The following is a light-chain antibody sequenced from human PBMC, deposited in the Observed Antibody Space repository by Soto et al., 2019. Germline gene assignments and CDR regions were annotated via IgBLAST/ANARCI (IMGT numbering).Light chain of an antibody. V-gene: IGKV3-15*01. CDR2: GAS. CDR1: QSVSSN. Sequence: EIVMTQSPATLSVSPGERATLSCWASQSVSSNLAWYQQKPGQAPRLLIFGASTRATGTPTRFSGSGSETEFTLTISSLQSEDFAVYYCQQYSNWPSYTFGQGTKLEIK. CDR3: QQYSNWPSYT. J-gene: IGKJ2*01.